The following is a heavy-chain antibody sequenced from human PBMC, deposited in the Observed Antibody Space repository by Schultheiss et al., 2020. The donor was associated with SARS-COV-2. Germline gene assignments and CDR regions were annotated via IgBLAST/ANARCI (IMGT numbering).Heavy chain of an antibody. V-gene: IGHV3-23*01. CDR2: ISGSGGST. D-gene: IGHD1-7*01. Sequence: GGSLRLSCAASGFTFSSYAMSWVRQAPGKGLEWVSVISGSGGSTYYADSVKGRFTISRENAKNSLYLQMNSLRADDTAVYYCTTARKRKTTPYAIDIWGQGTMVTVSS. J-gene: IGHJ3*02. CDR3: TTARKRKTTPYAIDI. CDR1: GFTFSSYA.